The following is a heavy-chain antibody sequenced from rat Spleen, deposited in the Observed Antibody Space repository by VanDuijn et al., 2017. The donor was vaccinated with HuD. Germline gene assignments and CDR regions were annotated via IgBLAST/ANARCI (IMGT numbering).Heavy chain of an antibody. J-gene: IGHJ2*01. D-gene: IGHD1-11*01. CDR3: ATDGEAHYFDY. Sequence: EVQLVESGGGLVQPGRSMKLSCAASGFTFSSFPMAWVRQAPTKGLEWVATISTSGGSTYYRDSVKGRFTISRDIAKSTLYLQMDSLRSEDTATYYCATDGEAHYFDYWGQGVMVTVSS. CDR2: ISTSGGST. V-gene: IGHV5-46*01. CDR1: GFTFSSFP.